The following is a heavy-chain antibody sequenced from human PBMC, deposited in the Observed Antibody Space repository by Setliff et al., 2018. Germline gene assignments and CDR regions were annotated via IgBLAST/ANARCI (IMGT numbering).Heavy chain of an antibody. V-gene: IGHV1-3*03. Sequence: ASVKVSCKTSGYTFTNYAIHWVRQAPGQRLQWMGWINADNGNTKYSQEFQGRVTITRDTSANTVYMELSSLRSEDMAVYYCASTGTHSTNTFDIWGQGTMVTVSS. CDR1: GYTFTNYA. J-gene: IGHJ3*02. D-gene: IGHD2-8*02. CDR3: ASTGTHSTNTFDI. CDR2: INADNGNT.